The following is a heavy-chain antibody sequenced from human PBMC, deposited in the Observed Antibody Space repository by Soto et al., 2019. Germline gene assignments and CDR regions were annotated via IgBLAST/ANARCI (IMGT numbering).Heavy chain of an antibody. V-gene: IGHV4-59*01. CDR2: ISYSGTT. D-gene: IGHD3-22*01. J-gene: IGHJ4*02. CDR3: ARDPSGWAGYFDF. Sequence: SETLSLTCTVSGGSISSYYWSWIRQPPGKGLEWIGFISYSGTTNYNPSLRSRVTISLDTSKNQFSLKLTSVTAADTAVYYCARDPSGWAGYFDFWGQGALVTVSS. CDR1: GGSISSYY.